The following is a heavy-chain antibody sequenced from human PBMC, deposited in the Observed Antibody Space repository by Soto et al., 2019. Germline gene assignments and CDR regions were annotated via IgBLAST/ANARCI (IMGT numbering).Heavy chain of an antibody. CDR3: ARAKCTSCYATPYYYCGMDV. D-gene: IGHD2-2*01. V-gene: IGHV1-69*13. J-gene: IGHJ6*02. CDR1: GGTFSSYA. CDR2: IIPIFGTA. Sequence: VASVKVSCKASGGTFSSYAISWVRQAPGQGLEWMGGIIPIFGTANYAQRFQGRVTITADESTSTAYMELSSLRSEDTAVYYCARAKCTSCYATPYYYCGMDVWGQAPTVTVSS.